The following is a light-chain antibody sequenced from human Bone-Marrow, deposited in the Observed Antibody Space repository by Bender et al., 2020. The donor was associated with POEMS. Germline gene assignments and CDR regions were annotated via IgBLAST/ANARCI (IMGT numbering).Light chain of an antibody. CDR1: KLGDEF. CDR2: EDT. Sequence: SFELTQPPSVSVSPGQTASITCSGDKLGDEFVCWYQQKPGQSPVLVIYEDTKRPSEIPERFSGSKSGNTAFLTISGLQADDEADFYCSSYAGSYIFGTGTTVTVL. V-gene: IGLV3-1*01. CDR3: SSYAGSYI. J-gene: IGLJ1*01.